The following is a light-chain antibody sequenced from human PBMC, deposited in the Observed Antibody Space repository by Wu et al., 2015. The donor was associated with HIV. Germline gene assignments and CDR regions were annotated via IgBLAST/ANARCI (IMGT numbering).Light chain of an antibody. J-gene: IGKJ4*01. CDR3: QQYDDWPLT. Sequence: EIVLTQSPATLSLSPGERVTLSCRASQSIGRNLAWYQQKPGQAPRLLIYAASTRATGLAARFSGGGSGTEFALTISSMQSEDFAVYCCQQYDDWPLTFGGGTKVEIK. V-gene: IGKV3-15*01. CDR2: AAS. CDR1: QSIGRN.